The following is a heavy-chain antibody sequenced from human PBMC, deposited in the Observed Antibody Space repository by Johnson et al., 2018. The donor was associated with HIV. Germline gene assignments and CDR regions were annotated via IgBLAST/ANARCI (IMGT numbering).Heavy chain of an antibody. CDR1: GFTFDDYG. D-gene: IGHD1-26*01. J-gene: IGHJ3*02. CDR2: INWNGGST. V-gene: IGHV3-20*04. Sequence: VLLVESGGGVVRPGGSPRLSCAASGFTFDDYGMSWVRQAPGKGLEWVSGINWNGGSTGYADSVKGRFTISRDNAKKSLYLQMNSLRAEDTALYYCARDFVSFWECTPSDIWGQGTMVTVSS. CDR3: ARDFVSFWECTPSDI.